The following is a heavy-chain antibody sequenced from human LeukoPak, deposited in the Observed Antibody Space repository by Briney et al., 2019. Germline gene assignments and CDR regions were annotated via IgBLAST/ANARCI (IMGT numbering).Heavy chain of an antibody. J-gene: IGHJ6*02. V-gene: IGHV3-48*03. Sequence: GGSLRLSCAASGFTFSSYEMNWVRQASGKGLEWFSFTSSSGSTVNYVDSVKDRFTISRDNAKNSLYLQMDSLRAEDTAVYYCARWYCDKNICPSYYYGMDVWGQGTTVTVSS. CDR2: TSSSGSTV. CDR3: ARWYCDKNICPSYYYGMDV. CDR1: GFTFSSYE. D-gene: IGHD2/OR15-2a*01.